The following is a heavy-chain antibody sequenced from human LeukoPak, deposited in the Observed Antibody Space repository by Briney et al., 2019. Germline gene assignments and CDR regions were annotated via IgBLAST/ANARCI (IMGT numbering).Heavy chain of an antibody. CDR1: GGSISSYY. CDR3: ARRSGWRDYYYYGMDV. CDR2: IYYSGST. D-gene: IGHD6-19*01. J-gene: IGHJ6*02. V-gene: IGHV4-59*08. Sequence: SETLSLTCTVSGGSISSYYWSWIRQPPGKGLEWIGYIYYSGSTNFNPSLKSRVTISVDTSKNQFSLKLSSVTAADTAVYCCARRSGWRDYYYYGMDVWGQGTTVTVSS.